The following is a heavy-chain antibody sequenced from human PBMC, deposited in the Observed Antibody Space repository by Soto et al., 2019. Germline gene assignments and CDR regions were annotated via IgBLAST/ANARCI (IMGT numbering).Heavy chain of an antibody. V-gene: IGHV3-23*01. Sequence: GGSLRLSCAASGFTFSNYAMGWVRQAPVKGLEWVSAISASGGSTHYADSVKGRFTISRDNSKNTLYLQMHSLRAEDTAVYYCAKGGRQWLVTSDFNYWGQGALVTVSS. CDR3: AKGGRQWLVTSDFNY. CDR1: GFTFSNYA. CDR2: ISASGGST. D-gene: IGHD6-19*01. J-gene: IGHJ4*02.